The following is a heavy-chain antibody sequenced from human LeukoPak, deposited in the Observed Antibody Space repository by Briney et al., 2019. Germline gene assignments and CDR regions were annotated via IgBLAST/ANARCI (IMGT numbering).Heavy chain of an antibody. CDR3: AREMENIVANIDD. CDR2: IKQDGSEK. V-gene: IGHV3-7*01. D-gene: IGHD5-12*01. Sequence: PGRSLRLSCAASGYTFSCYWMRWVRQAPGKGLEWVTNIKQDGSEKYYVDSVKGRFTISRDNAKNSLYLQMNSLRAEDTAVYYCAREMENIVANIDDWGKGTLVTVSS. J-gene: IGHJ4*02. CDR1: GYTFSCYW.